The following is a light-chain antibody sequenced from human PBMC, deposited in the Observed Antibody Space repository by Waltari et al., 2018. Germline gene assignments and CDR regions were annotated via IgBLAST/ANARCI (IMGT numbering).Light chain of an antibody. J-gene: IGLJ2*01. CDR3: SSYTRATTLV. V-gene: IGLV2-14*03. CDR1: SSDVGAYHS. CDR2: DVS. Sequence: QSALTQPASVSGSPGQSITISCTGTSSDVGAYHSVAWFQQHPGIAPKLIIFDVSDRPSGISNRFSGSKSGNTASLTISGLQDEDEADYYCSSYTRATTLVFGGGTRVTVL.